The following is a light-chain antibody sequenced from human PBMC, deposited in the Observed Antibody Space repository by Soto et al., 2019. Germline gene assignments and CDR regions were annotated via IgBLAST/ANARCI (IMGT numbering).Light chain of an antibody. J-gene: IGKJ2*01. Sequence: EIVLTQSPATLSLSPGERATLSCRASQSVSSYLAWYQQKSGQAPRLLIYDASNRATGIPARFSGSGSGTDFTLTISSLEPEDFAVYYCHQRSNWPLMYTFGQGTKLEIK. CDR2: DAS. V-gene: IGKV3-11*01. CDR3: HQRSNWPLMYT. CDR1: QSVSSY.